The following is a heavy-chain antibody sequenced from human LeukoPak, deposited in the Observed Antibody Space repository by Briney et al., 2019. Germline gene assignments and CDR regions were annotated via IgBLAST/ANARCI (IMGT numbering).Heavy chain of an antibody. Sequence: SVKVSCKASGGTFSSYAISWVRQAPGQGLEWMGRIIPILGIANYAQKFQGRVTITADKSTSTAYMELSSLRSEDTAVYYCARGSYGVFYFDYWGQGTLVTVSS. D-gene: IGHD4-17*01. V-gene: IGHV1-69*04. J-gene: IGHJ4*02. CDR3: ARGSYGVFYFDY. CDR1: GGTFSSYA. CDR2: IIPILGIA.